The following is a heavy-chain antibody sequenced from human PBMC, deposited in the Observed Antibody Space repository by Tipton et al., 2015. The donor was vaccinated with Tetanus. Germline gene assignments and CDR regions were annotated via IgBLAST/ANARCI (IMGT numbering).Heavy chain of an antibody. CDR3: ARDDINY. CDR1: GFTFGDYG. J-gene: IGHJ4*02. CDR2: IRSKDYGGTT. V-gene: IGHV3-49*03. Sequence: SLRLSCPGSGFTFGDYGMNWFRQAPGKGLEWIGLIRSKDYGGTTEYAASVKGRFTISRDDSKNTLYLQMDSLTTEDTAVYYCARDDINYWGQGAQVTVSP.